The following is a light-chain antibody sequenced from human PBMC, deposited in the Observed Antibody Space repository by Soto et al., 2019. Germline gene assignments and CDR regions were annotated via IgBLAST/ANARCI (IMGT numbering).Light chain of an antibody. Sequence: EIVLTQSPATLSLSPGERATLSCRASQSVSSYLAWYQQRPGQAPRILIYDASSRATGIPARFSGSGSGTDFTLTISSLVHDDFAVYYCQQRSSWPAVTFGPGTQVDIK. CDR1: QSVSSY. CDR3: QQRSSWPAVT. CDR2: DAS. V-gene: IGKV3-11*01. J-gene: IGKJ3*01.